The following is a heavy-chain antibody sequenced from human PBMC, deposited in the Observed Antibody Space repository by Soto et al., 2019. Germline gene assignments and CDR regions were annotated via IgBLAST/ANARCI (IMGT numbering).Heavy chain of an antibody. J-gene: IGHJ4*02. D-gene: IGHD3-10*01. V-gene: IGHV3-30*18. CDR2: ISYDGSNK. CDR1: GFTFSSYG. CDR3: AKVLEKYYDGSGPRDY. Sequence: QVQLVESGGGVVQPGRSLRLSCAASGFTFSSYGMHWVRQAPGKGLEWVAVISYDGSNKYYADSVKGRFTISRDNSKNTLYLQMNSLKAEDSAVYYCAKVLEKYYDGSGPRDYWGQGTLVTVSS.